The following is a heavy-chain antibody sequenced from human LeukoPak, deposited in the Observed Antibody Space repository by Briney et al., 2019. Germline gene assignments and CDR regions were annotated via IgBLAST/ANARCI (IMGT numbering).Heavy chain of an antibody. D-gene: IGHD3-22*01. J-gene: IGHJ6*02. CDR1: GYTFTNYG. V-gene: IGHV1-18*01. CDR2: ISAYNGNT. Sequence: ASVKVSCKPSGYTFTNYGISWVRQAPGQGLEWMGWISAYNGNTNYAQKLQGRVTMTTDTSTSTAYMELRSLRSDDTAVYYCARDQYYYDSSGYYYYYYYYGMDVWGQGTTVTVSS. CDR3: ARDQYYYDSSGYYYYYYYYGMDV.